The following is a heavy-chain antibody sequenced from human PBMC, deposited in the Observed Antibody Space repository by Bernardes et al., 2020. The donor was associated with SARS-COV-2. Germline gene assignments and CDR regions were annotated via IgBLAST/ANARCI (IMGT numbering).Heavy chain of an antibody. CDR1: GFSLSTSGVG. CDR2: IYWNDDK. Sequence: SGPTLVKPTQTLTLTCTFSGFSLSTSGVGVGWIRQPPGKALEWLALIYWNDDKRYSPSLKGRLTITKDTSKNQVVLTMTNMDPVDTATYYCAHSDCSSTSCLYYYYYMDVWGKGTTVTVSS. V-gene: IGHV2-5*01. CDR3: AHSDCSSTSCLYYYYYMDV. D-gene: IGHD2-2*01. J-gene: IGHJ6*03.